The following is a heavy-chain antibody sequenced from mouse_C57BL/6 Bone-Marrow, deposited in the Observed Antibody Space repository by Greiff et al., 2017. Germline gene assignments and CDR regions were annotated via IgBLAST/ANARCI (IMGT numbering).Heavy chain of an antibody. CDR3: ARGKRLAY. CDR2: IYPGDGDT. CDR1: GYAFSSSW. D-gene: IGHD2-1*01. J-gene: IGHJ3*01. Sequence: QVQLQQSGPELVKPGASVKISCKASGYAFSSSWMNWVKQRPGKGLEWIGRIYPGDGDTNYKGKFKGKATLTADKSSSTAYMQLSSLTSEDSAVYFCARGKRLAYWGQGTLVTVSA. V-gene: IGHV1-82*01.